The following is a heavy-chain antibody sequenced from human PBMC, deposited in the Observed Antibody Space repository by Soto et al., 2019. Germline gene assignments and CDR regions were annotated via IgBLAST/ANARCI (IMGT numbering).Heavy chain of an antibody. CDR3: AKDRGVRCSGWYTQNTLDASEI. V-gene: IGHV3-23*01. CDR1: GFSFTTHA. D-gene: IGHD6-19*01. CDR2: ISGSGGTT. Sequence: GPIRLSCAASGFSFTTHAMSLVRQPPGKGLEWVSAISGSGGTTSYADSVKGRFTISRDNSKNTFNLHMNNLRAEDTALYYCAKDRGVRCSGWYTQNTLDASEIWGTGT. J-gene: IGHJ3*02.